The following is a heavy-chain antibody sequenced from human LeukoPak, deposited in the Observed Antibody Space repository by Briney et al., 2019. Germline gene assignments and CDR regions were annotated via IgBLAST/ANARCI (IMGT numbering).Heavy chain of an antibody. CDR2: IYYSGST. J-gene: IGHJ5*02. Sequence: PSETLSLTCTVSGGSISSYYWSWIRQPPGKGLERIGYIYYSGSTNYNPSLKSRVTISVDTSKNQFSLKLSSVTAADTAVYYCARIAAAGLTSGWFDPWGQGTLVTVSS. CDR1: GGSISSYY. V-gene: IGHV4-59*01. D-gene: IGHD6-13*01. CDR3: ARIAAAGLTSGWFDP.